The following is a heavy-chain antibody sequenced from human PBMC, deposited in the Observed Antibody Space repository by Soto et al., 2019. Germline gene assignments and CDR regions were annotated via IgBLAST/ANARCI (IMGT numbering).Heavy chain of an antibody. CDR3: ATWRDYYYGMDV. V-gene: IGHV3-23*01. CDR1: GFTFSSYA. Sequence: GGSLRLSCAASGFTFSSYAMSWVRQAPGKGLEWVSAISGSGGSTYYADSVKGRFTISRDNSKNTLYLQMNSLRAEDTAVYYCATWRDYYYGMDVWGKGTTVTVS. J-gene: IGHJ6*04. CDR2: ISGSGGST. D-gene: IGHD3-3*01.